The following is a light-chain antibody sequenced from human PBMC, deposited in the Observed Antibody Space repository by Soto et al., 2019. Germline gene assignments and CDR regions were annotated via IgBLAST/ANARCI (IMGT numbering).Light chain of an antibody. J-gene: IGLJ1*01. V-gene: IGLV2-14*01. CDR1: SSDVGGYNY. Sequence: QSALTQPASVSGSPGQSITISCTGTSSDVGGYNYVSWYQQHPGKAPKLMIYDVSNRPSGVSNRFSGSKSGNTASLTISGLQAEDEADYYCSSYTSSSTVFGPGTKLTVL. CDR3: SSYTSSSTV. CDR2: DVS.